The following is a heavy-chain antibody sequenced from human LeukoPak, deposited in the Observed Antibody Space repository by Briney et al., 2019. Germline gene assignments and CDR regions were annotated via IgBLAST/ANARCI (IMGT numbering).Heavy chain of an antibody. CDR1: GGSISSGNCY. CDR2: IYYSGST. CDR3: ARAGETGEFDY. Sequence: SETLSLTCTVSGGSISSGNCYWSWIRQPPGKGLEWIGSIYYSGSTYYNPSLKSRVTISVDTSRSQFSLRLSSVTAADTAVYYCARAGETGEFDYWGQGTLVTVSS. D-gene: IGHD7-27*01. V-gene: IGHV4-30-4*01. J-gene: IGHJ4*02.